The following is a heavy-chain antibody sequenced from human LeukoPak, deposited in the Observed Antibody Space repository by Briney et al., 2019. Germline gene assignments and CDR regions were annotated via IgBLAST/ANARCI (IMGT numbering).Heavy chain of an antibody. J-gene: IGHJ4*02. D-gene: IGHD5-12*01. CDR3: ARESGYDIDFDY. CDR1: GFTFSNYS. Sequence: GGSLRLSCAASGFTFSNYSLNWVRQAPGKGLEWVSSISSSSSDIYYADSVKGRFTISRDNAKNSLYLQMNSLRAEDTAVYYCARESGYDIDFDYWGQGTLFTVSS. V-gene: IGHV3-21*01. CDR2: ISSSSSDI.